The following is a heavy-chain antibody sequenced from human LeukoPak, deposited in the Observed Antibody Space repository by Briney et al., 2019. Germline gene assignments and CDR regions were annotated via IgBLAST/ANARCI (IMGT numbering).Heavy chain of an antibody. CDR2: INPNSGGT. D-gene: IGHD5-12*01. J-gene: IGHJ4*02. Sequence: GASVTVSFKASGYTFTGYYMHWVRQAPGQGLEWMGWINPNSGGTNYAQKFRGRVTMTRDTSISTAYMELSRLRSDDTAVYYCARSPIVATIDYWGQGTLVTVSS. V-gene: IGHV1-2*02. CDR1: GYTFTGYY. CDR3: ARSPIVATIDY.